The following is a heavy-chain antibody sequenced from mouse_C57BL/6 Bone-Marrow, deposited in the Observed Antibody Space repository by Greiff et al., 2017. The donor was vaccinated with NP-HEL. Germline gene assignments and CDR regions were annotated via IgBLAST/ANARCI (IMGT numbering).Heavy chain of an antibody. CDR3: ARHVGYFDV. CDR2: ISSGGSYT. J-gene: IGHJ1*03. Sequence: EVQLVESGGDLVKPGGSLKLSCAASGFTFSSYGMSWVRQTPDKRLEWVATISSGGSYTYYPDSVKGRFTISRDNAKNTLYLQMSSLKSEDTAMYYCARHVGYFDVWGTGTTVTVSS. CDR1: GFTFSSYG. V-gene: IGHV5-6*01.